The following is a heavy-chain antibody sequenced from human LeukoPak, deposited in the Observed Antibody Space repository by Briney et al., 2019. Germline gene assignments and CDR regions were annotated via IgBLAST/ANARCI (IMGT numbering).Heavy chain of an antibody. CDR3: ARAKPKNMVRGLIMRRESRYYFDY. V-gene: IGHV3-23*01. J-gene: IGHJ4*02. Sequence: GGSLRLSCAASGFTFSSYGMSWVRQAPGKGLEWVSAISGSGGSTYYADSVKGRFTISRDNSKSTLYIQMNSLRAEETAVYYCARAKPKNMVRGLIMRRESRYYFDYWGQGTLVTVSS. CDR1: GFTFSSYG. CDR2: ISGSGGST. D-gene: IGHD3-10*01.